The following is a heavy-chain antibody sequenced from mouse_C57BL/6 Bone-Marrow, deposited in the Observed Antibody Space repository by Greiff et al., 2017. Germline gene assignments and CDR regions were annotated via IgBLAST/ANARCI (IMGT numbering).Heavy chain of an antibody. CDR2: IDPENGDT. CDR1: GFNFKDDY. V-gene: IGHV14-4*01. CDR3: TTRIIYYYGSSYGY. D-gene: IGHD1-1*01. J-gene: IGHJ2*01. Sequence: VQLQQSGAELVRPGASVKLSCTASGFNFKDDYMHWVKQRPEQGLEWIGWIDPENGDTEYASKFQGKATITADTSSNTAYLQLSSLTSEDTAVYYCTTRIIYYYGSSYGYWGQGTTLTVSS.